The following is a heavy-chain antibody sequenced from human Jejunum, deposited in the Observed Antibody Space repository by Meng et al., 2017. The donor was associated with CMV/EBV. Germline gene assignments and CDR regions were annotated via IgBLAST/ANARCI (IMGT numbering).Heavy chain of an antibody. V-gene: IGHV4-30-4*08. CDR2: IHDTGST. Sequence: GQLQESGPGLVKPSQTLSLTCSVSGGSIGSGDYYWSWIRQPPGKGLEWIGYIHDTGSTYYNPSLKSRVDISLGTSRNHFSLTLSSVTAEDTAVYFCARGSIFVSFDSWGQGTLVTVSS. D-gene: IGHD3-3*01. J-gene: IGHJ4*02. CDR1: GGSIGSGDYY. CDR3: ARGSIFVSFDS.